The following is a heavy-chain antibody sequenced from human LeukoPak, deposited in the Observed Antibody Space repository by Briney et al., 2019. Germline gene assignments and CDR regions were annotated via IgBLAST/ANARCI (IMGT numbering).Heavy chain of an antibody. D-gene: IGHD3-3*01. J-gene: IGHJ4*02. V-gene: IGHV4-34*01. CDR2: INHSGST. Sequence: KPSETLSLTCAVYGGSFSGYYWSWIRQPPGKGLEWIGEINHSGSTNYNPSLKSRVTISVDTSKNQFSLKLSSVTAADTAVYYCARGRYYDFWSGARVYFDYWGQGTLVTASS. CDR3: ARGRYYDFWSGARVYFDY. CDR1: GGSFSGYY.